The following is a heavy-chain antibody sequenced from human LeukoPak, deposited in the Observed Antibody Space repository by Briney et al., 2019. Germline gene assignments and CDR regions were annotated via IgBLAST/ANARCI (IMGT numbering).Heavy chain of an antibody. Sequence: GGSLRLSCAASGFTFSRYSMNWVRQAPGKGLEWVSSISISSSYIYYADSVKGRFTISIDNAKNTLYLQMNSLRAEDTAVYYCARARGNNYGFFDYWGQGILVTVSS. CDR3: ARARGNNYGFFDY. CDR1: GFTFSRYS. D-gene: IGHD3/OR15-3a*01. CDR2: ISISSSYI. J-gene: IGHJ4*02. V-gene: IGHV3-21*01.